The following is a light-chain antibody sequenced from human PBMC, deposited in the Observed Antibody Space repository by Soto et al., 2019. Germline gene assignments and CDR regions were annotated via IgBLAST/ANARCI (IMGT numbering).Light chain of an antibody. J-gene: IGKJ2*01. CDR2: GAS. V-gene: IGKV3-20*01. CDR3: QQYGSSPYT. Sequence: EIVLTQSPGTLSLSPGERGTVSCRASQSVSSSYLAWYQRKPGQAPRLLIYGASSRATGIPDRFSGSGSGTDFTLTISRLEPEDFAVYYCQQYGSSPYTFGQGTKLEIK. CDR1: QSVSSSY.